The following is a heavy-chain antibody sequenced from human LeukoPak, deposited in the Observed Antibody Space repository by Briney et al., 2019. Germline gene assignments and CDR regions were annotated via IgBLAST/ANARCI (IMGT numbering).Heavy chain of an antibody. Sequence: SETLSLTCAVYGGSFSGYYWSWIRQPPGKGLEWIGEINHSGSTNYNPSLKSRVTISVDTSKNQFSLKLSSVTAADTAVYYCALSPLTGPYCYWGQGTLVTVSS. CDR1: GGSFSGYY. J-gene: IGHJ4*02. V-gene: IGHV4-34*01. CDR3: ALSPLTGPYCY. CDR2: INHSGST. D-gene: IGHD2-15*01.